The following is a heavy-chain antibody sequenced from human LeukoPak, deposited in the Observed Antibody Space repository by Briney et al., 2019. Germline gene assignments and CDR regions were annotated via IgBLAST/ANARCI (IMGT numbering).Heavy chain of an antibody. Sequence: ASVKVSCKASGYTFTSYGISWVRQAPGQGLEWMGWISAYNGNTNYAQKLQGRVTMTTDTSTSTAYMELRSLRSDDTAVYYCATEMVETAIKGGFDPWGQGTLVTVSS. V-gene: IGHV1-18*01. CDR3: ATEMVETAIKGGFDP. CDR2: ISAYNGNT. CDR1: GYTFTSYG. J-gene: IGHJ5*02. D-gene: IGHD2-21*02.